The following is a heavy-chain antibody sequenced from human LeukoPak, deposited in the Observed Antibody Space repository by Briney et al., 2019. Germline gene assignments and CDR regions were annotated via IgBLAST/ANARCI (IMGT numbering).Heavy chain of an antibody. CDR1: GYTFTGYY. J-gene: IGHJ6*04. CDR3: ARSHRITIFGVAILSSRGSQMDV. V-gene: IGHV1-2*02. D-gene: IGHD3-3*01. CDR2: INPNSGGT. Sequence: ASVKVSCKASGYTFTGYYMHWVRQAPGQGLEWMGWINPNSGGTNYAQKFQGRVTMTRDTSISTAYMELSRLRSDDTAVYYCARSHRITIFGVAILSSRGSQMDVWGKGTTVTVSS.